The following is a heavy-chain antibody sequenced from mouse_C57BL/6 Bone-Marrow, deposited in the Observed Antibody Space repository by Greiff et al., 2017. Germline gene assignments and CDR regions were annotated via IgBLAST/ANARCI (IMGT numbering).Heavy chain of an antibody. Sequence: VQLQQSGPGLVQPSQSLSITCTVSGFSLTSYGVHWVRQSPGKGLEWLGVIWSGGSTDYNAAFISRLSISKDNSKSQVFFKMNSLQADDTAIYYCASTYYGSSFWYFDVWGTGTTVTVSS. CDR2: IWSGGST. CDR1: GFSLTSYG. D-gene: IGHD1-1*01. V-gene: IGHV2-2*01. J-gene: IGHJ1*03. CDR3: ASTYYGSSFWYFDV.